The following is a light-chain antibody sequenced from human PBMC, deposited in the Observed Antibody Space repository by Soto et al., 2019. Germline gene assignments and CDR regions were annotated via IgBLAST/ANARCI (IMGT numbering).Light chain of an antibody. CDR1: QTVSSSY. Sequence: EIVLTQSPGTLSLSPGERATLSCRASQTVSSSYLAWYQQKPGQAPRLLIYGASSRATGIPDRFSGSESGTDFTLTISRLEPEDFAVYFCQQYSSSPLTFGGGTKVEIK. V-gene: IGKV3-20*01. CDR2: GAS. J-gene: IGKJ4*01. CDR3: QQYSSSPLT.